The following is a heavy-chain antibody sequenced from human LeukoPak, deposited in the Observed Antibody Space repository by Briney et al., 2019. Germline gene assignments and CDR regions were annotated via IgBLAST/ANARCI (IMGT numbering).Heavy chain of an antibody. CDR3: ARRQGRRGIVGPTILKGAFDI. D-gene: IGHD1-26*01. V-gene: IGHV3-74*01. CDR2: IKSDGSST. J-gene: IGHJ3*02. CDR1: GFTFSSYW. Sequence: GRSLRLSCAASGFTFSSYWMHWVRQAPGKGLVWVSRIKSDGSSTSYADSVKGRFTISRDNAKNTLYLQMNSLRAEDTAVYYCARRQGRRGIVGPTILKGAFDIWGQGTMVTVSS.